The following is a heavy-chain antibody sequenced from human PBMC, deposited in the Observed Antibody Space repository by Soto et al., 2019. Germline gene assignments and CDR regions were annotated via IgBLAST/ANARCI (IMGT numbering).Heavy chain of an antibody. V-gene: IGHV1-46*01. CDR3: ARPDFGDYWYFDL. CDR2: INPSGGST. J-gene: IGHJ2*01. D-gene: IGHD4-17*01. Sequence: GASVKVSCKASGYTFTSYYMHWVRQAPGQGLEWMGIINPSGGSTSYAQKFQGRVTMTRDTSTSTVYMELSSLRTEDTAVYYCARPDFGDYWYFDLWGRGTLVTVSS. CDR1: GYTFTSYY.